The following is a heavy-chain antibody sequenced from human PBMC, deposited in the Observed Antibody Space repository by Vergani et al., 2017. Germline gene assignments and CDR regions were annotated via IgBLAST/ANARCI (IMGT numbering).Heavy chain of an antibody. Sequence: QVQLVQSGAEVKKPGSSVKVSCKASGGPFSGYAISGVRQAPGQGLEGMGGFIPIFGTANYAQKFQGRVTITADESTSTAYMELSSLRSEDTAVYYCATNYCSSTSCAYYYYYYMDVWGKGTTVTVSS. J-gene: IGHJ6*03. CDR3: ATNYCSSTSCAYYYYYYMDV. V-gene: IGHV1-69*01. CDR1: GGPFSGYA. CDR2: FIPIFGTA. D-gene: IGHD2-2*01.